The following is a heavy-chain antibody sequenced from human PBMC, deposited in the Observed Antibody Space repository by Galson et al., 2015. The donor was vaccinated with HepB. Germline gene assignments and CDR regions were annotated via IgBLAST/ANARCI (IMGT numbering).Heavy chain of an antibody. D-gene: IGHD5-12*01. CDR3: GRGGHGGYALDY. CDR2: ISAYNGHT. J-gene: IGHJ4*02. V-gene: IGHV1-18*04. CDR1: GYTFTSYS. Sequence: SVKVSCKAPGYTFTSYSISWVRQAPGQGPEWMAWISAYNGHTNYAQKFQGRVTVTTDTSTSTVYMELRSLRADDTAVYYCGRGGHGGYALDYWGQGTLVTVSS.